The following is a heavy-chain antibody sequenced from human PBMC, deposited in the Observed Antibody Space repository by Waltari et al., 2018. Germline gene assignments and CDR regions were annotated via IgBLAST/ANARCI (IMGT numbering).Heavy chain of an antibody. CDR2: ISSRGTYI. V-gene: IGHV3-21*02. D-gene: IGHD2-15*01. Sequence: DVQLLESGGGLVRPGGSVRLSCEASGSTFGGYTCNWVRQPPGKGLEWLSSISSRGTYIYYKDAVKGRFIISRDNTKNSLYLQMDGLRADDTAVYYCARSGRQENWFDPWGQGILVTVSS. CDR1: GSTFGGYT. CDR3: ARSGRQENWFDP. J-gene: IGHJ5*02.